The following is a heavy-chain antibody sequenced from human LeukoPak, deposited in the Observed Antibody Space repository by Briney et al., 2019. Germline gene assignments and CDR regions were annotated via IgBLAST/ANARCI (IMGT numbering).Heavy chain of an antibody. CDR3: ARETSQKGAHYMDV. J-gene: IGHJ6*03. CDR2: IHTSGST. D-gene: IGHD3-16*01. CDR1: GASISSTSYC. Sequence: SETLSLTCTVSGASISSTSYCWGWIRQPAGKGLEWIGHIHTSGSTNYNPSLKSRVTISVDTSKNQFSLKLSSVTAADTAVYYCARETSQKGAHYMDVWGKGTTVTISS. V-gene: IGHV4-61*09.